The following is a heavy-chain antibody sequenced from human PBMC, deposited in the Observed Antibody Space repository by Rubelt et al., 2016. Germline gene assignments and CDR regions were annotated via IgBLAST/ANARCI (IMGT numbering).Heavy chain of an antibody. D-gene: IGHD2-8*01. J-gene: IGHJ4*02. Sequence: GGGVVQPGRSLRLSCAASGFTFSSYGMHWVRQAPGKGLEWVAVIWYDGSNKYYADSVKGRFTISRDNSKNTLYLQMNSLRAEDTAVYYCAKAGAVYCTNGVCKIREYYFDYWGQGTLVTVSS. CDR2: IWYDGSNK. CDR1: GFTFSSYG. CDR3: AKAGAVYCTNGVCKIREYYFDY. V-gene: IGHV3-33*06.